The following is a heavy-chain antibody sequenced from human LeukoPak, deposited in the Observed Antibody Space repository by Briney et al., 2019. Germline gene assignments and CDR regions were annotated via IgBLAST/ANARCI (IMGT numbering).Heavy chain of an antibody. CDR3: ARVGGYAAMDGSYFDY. CDR2: ISAYNGNK. V-gene: IGHV1-18*01. CDR1: GYTFTSSG. Sequence: GASVKVSGKASGYTFTSSGTSWVRQAPGQGLEWMGWISAYNGNKNYAQKLQGRVTMSTDKSTSTAYMELRSLRSDDTAVYYCARVGGYAAMDGSYFDYWGQGTLVTVSS. J-gene: IGHJ4*02. D-gene: IGHD5-18*01.